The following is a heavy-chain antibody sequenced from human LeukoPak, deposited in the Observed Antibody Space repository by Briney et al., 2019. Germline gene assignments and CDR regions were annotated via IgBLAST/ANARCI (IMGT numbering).Heavy chain of an antibody. Sequence: GGSLRLSCAASGFTFSNAWMSWVRQAPGKGLEWVGRIKSKTDGGTTDYAAPVKGRFTISRDDSKNTLYLQMNSLKTEDTAAYYCTSPIGYSYEVADMDVWGKGTTVTVSS. J-gene: IGHJ6*04. CDR1: GFTFSNAW. V-gene: IGHV3-15*01. CDR2: IKSKTDGGTT. CDR3: TSPIGYSYEVADMDV. D-gene: IGHD5-18*01.